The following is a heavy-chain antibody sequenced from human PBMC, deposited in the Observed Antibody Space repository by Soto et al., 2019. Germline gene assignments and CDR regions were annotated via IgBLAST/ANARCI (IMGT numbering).Heavy chain of an antibody. D-gene: IGHD5-12*01. V-gene: IGHV3-11*01. CDR3: ERGSWGYADDAFDI. CDR2: ISSSGSTI. CDR1: GFTFSDYY. Sequence: GGSLRLSCAASGFTFSDYYMSWIRQAPGKGLEWVSYISSSGSTIYYADSVKGRFTISRDNAKNSLYLQMNSLRAEDTAAYYCERGSWGYADDAFDIWGQGTMVTVSS. J-gene: IGHJ3*02.